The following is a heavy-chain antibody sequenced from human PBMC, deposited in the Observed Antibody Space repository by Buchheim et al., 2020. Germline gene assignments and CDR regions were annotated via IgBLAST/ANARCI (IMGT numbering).Heavy chain of an antibody. CDR2: INSDGSST. CDR1: GLSISDVW. D-gene: IGHD4-17*01. CDR3: ARDYGDYGLFDY. Sequence: EVQLVASGGGLVKPGESLRLSCAASGLSISDVWMTWLRQAPGKGLEWVSRINSDGSSTSYADSVKGRFTISRDNAKNTLYLQMNSLRAEDTAVYYCARDYGDYGLFDYWGQGTL. J-gene: IGHJ4*02. V-gene: IGHV3-74*02.